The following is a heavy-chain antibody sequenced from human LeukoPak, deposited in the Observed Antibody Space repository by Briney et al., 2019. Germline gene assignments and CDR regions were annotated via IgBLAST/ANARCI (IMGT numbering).Heavy chain of an antibody. CDR1: GFTFSSYG. J-gene: IGHJ4*02. CDR3: AKDRLGYSYGHSDY. V-gene: IGHV3-30*18. Sequence: ARSLRLSCAASGFTFSSYGMPWVRQAPGKGLEWVAVISYDGSNKYYADSVKGRFTISRDNSKNTLYLQMNSLRAEDTAVYYCAKDRLGYSYGHSDYWGQGTLVTVSS. D-gene: IGHD5-18*01. CDR2: ISYDGSNK.